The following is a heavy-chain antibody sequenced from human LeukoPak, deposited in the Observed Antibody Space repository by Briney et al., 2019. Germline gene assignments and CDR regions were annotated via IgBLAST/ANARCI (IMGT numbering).Heavy chain of an antibody. J-gene: IGHJ4*02. Sequence: GGSLRLSCAASGFTVSSNYMSWVRQAPGKGLEWVSVIYSGGSTYYADSVKGRFTISRDNSKNTLYLQMNSLRAEDTAVYYCARDKSGEELRYFDYWGQGTLVNVSS. V-gene: IGHV3-53*01. CDR1: GFTVSSNY. D-gene: IGHD3-10*01. CDR2: IYSGGST. CDR3: ARDKSGEELRYFDY.